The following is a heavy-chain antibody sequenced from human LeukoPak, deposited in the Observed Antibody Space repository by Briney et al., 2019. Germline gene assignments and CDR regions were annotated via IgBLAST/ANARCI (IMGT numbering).Heavy chain of an antibody. J-gene: IGHJ4*02. CDR3: ARVGSGYSYGHFDY. Sequence: ASVKVSCKASGGTFSSYAISWVRQAPGQGLEWMGGIIPIFGTANYAQKFQGRVTITTDESTSTAYMELSSLRSEDTAVYYCARVGSGYSYGHFDYWGQGTLVTVSS. V-gene: IGHV1-69*05. CDR2: IIPIFGTA. D-gene: IGHD5-18*01. CDR1: GGTFSSYA.